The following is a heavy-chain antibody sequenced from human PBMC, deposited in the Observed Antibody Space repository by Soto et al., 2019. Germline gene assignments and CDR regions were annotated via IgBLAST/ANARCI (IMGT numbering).Heavy chain of an antibody. CDR3: ARRLYNWNDDWFDP. CDR2: INHSGST. CDR1: GGSLSDYY. Sequence: SETLSLTCAVYGGSLSDYYWSWIRQPPGKGLEWIGEINHSGSTNYNPSLKSRVTISVDTSKNQLSLKLSSVTAADTAVYYCARRLYNWNDDWFDPWGQGTLVTVSS. V-gene: IGHV4-34*01. J-gene: IGHJ5*02. D-gene: IGHD1-1*01.